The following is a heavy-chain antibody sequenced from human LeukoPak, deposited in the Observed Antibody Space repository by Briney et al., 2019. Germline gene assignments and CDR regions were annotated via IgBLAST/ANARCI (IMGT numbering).Heavy chain of an antibody. Sequence: GGSLRLSCAASGFTFTSYGMHWVRQAPGKGLEWVAAISNDGNKKYYSDSVKGRLTISRDNSKTTLYLQMNSLRVEDTAVYYCTKDYYYGSGSYTDYWGQGTLVTVSS. CDR2: ISNDGNKK. CDR3: TKDYYYGSGSYTDY. J-gene: IGHJ4*02. D-gene: IGHD3-10*01. CDR1: GFTFTSYG. V-gene: IGHV3-30*18.